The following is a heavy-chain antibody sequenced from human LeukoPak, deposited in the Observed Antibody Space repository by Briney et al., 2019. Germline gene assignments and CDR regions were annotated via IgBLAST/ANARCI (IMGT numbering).Heavy chain of an antibody. V-gene: IGHV3-23*01. J-gene: IGHJ3*02. Sequence: PGGSLRLSCAASGFTFSSYAMSWVRQAPGKGLEWVSAIIGSGGSTYYADSVKGRFTISRDNSKNTLYLQMNSLRAEDTAVYYCARDREPVRFPGLSDAFDIWGQGTMVTVSS. CDR1: GFTFSSYA. CDR2: IIGSGGST. D-gene: IGHD3-3*01. CDR3: ARDREPVRFPGLSDAFDI.